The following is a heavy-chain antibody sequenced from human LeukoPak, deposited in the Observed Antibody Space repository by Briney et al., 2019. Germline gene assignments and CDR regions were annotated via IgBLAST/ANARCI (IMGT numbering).Heavy chain of an antibody. V-gene: IGHV4-59*01. CDR2: IYYSGST. Sequence: SETLSLTCTVSGGSINSYYWSWIRQPPGKGLEWIGNIYYSGSTNYNPSLKSRVTISVDTSKNQFSLKLSSVTAADTAVYYCARTTEGGYTYDYFYYYYMDVWGKGTTVTISS. CDR1: GGSINSYY. J-gene: IGHJ6*03. CDR3: ARTTEGGYTYDYFYYYYMDV. D-gene: IGHD5-18*01.